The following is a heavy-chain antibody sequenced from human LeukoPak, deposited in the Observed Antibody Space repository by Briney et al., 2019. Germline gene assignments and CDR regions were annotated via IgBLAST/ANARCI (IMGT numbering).Heavy chain of an antibody. J-gene: IGHJ4*02. Sequence: PGGSLRLSCAASGFTFSSYGMHWVRQAPGKGLEWVAFIRYDGSNKYYADSVKGRFTISRDSSKNTLYLQMNSLRAEDTAVYYCAKDRAYYYDSSGSFDYWGQGTLVTVSS. D-gene: IGHD3-22*01. CDR1: GFTFSSYG. CDR3: AKDRAYYYDSSGSFDY. V-gene: IGHV3-30*02. CDR2: IRYDGSNK.